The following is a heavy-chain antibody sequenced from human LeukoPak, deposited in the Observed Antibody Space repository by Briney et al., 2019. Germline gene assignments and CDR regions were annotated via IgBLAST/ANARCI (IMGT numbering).Heavy chain of an antibody. J-gene: IGHJ4*02. CDR3: ATIKRGNIYGYFDF. D-gene: IGHD5-18*01. V-gene: IGHV4-4*09. Sequence: PSETLSLTCTVSGGSINTYYWNWIRQPPGKGLEWIGYIYASGSTYSNPSLKSRVTISADTSKNQFSLRLSSVTAADTAVYYCATIKRGNIYGYFDFWGQGILVTVSS. CDR1: GGSINTYY. CDR2: IYASGST.